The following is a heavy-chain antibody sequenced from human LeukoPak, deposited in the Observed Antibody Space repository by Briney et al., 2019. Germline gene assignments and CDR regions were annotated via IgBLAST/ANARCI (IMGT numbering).Heavy chain of an antibody. J-gene: IGHJ4*02. D-gene: IGHD3-10*01. CDR3: ARATYYGSAFDY. CDR1: GYTFTGYY. CDR2: INPNGAGT. Sequence: ASVKVSCKASGYTFTGYYMHWVRQAPGQGLEWMGWINPNGAGTKYEQKFQGRVTMTRDTSISTAYMELSSLRSDDTAVYYCARATYYGSAFDYWGRGTLVTVSS. V-gene: IGHV1-2*02.